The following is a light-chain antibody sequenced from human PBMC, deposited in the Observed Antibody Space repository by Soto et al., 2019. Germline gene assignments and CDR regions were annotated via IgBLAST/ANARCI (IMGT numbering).Light chain of an antibody. V-gene: IGKV3-20*01. CDR1: QNVDTYF. CDR2: GAS. Sequence: EIVLTQSPGTLSLSPGERATLSCTASQNVDTYFLTWYQQKAGQPPRLLIYGASNRATGIPDRFSGSGSGTDFTLTISRLEPEDFAVYYCQQYGSSHLTFGGGTKVEMK. J-gene: IGKJ4*01. CDR3: QQYGSSHLT.